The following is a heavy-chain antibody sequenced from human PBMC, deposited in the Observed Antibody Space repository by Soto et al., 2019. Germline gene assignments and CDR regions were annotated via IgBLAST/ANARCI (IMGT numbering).Heavy chain of an antibody. V-gene: IGHV3-9*01. CDR3: VKDTYSSSPYYMDV. Sequence: EVQLVESGGGLVQPGRSLRLSCAASGFTFDDYAMHWVRQVPGKGLEWVSSISWNSGNIGYADSVKGRFTISRDNAQKSLFLQMNSLRPEDTAFYYCVKDTYSSSPYYMDVWGKGTTVTVSS. J-gene: IGHJ6*03. CDR2: ISWNSGNI. CDR1: GFTFDDYA. D-gene: IGHD3-22*01.